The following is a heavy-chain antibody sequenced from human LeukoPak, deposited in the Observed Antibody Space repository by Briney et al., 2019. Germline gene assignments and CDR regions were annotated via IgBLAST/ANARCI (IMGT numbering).Heavy chain of an antibody. J-gene: IGHJ4*02. CDR3: AKAEGFFGGYYDH. CDR2: ISWNGGSI. CDR1: GFTFDDYA. V-gene: IGHV3-9*01. D-gene: IGHD4-23*01. Sequence: PGGSLRLSCAASGFTFDDYAMHWVRQAPGKGLEWVSGISWNGGSIDYMDSVKGRFTISRDNAKNSLYLQMNSLRAEDTAFYFCAKAEGFFGGYYDHWGQGTLVTVSS.